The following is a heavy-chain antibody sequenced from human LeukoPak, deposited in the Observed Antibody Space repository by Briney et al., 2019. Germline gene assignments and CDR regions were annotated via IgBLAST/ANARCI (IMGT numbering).Heavy chain of an antibody. Sequence: GASVKVSCKASGYTFTGYYMHWVRQATGQGLEWMGWMNPNSGNTGYAQKFQGRVTMTREAPTTTIYMELRNLTSDDTAVYYCARGQLGPTSAPFDSWGQGTLVTVSS. J-gene: IGHJ4*02. CDR1: GYTFTGYY. CDR2: MNPNSGNT. CDR3: ARGQLGPTSAPFDS. D-gene: IGHD6-13*01. V-gene: IGHV1-8*02.